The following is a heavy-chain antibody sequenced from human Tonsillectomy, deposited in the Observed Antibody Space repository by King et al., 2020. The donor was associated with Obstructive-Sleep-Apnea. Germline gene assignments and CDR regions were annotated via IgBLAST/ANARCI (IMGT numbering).Heavy chain of an antibody. CDR1: GFTFSSYN. Sequence: VQLVESGGGLVKPGGSLRLSCAASGFTFSSYNMNWVRQAPGKGLEWVSSISSSGSYIYYADSVKGRFTISRDNAENSLYLQMNSLRAEDTAVYYCARLDVSYYDNVWGTYRHFDYWGQGTLVTVSS. V-gene: IGHV3-21*01. CDR3: ARLDVSYYDNVWGTYRHFDY. CDR2: ISSSGSYI. D-gene: IGHD3-16*02. J-gene: IGHJ4*02.